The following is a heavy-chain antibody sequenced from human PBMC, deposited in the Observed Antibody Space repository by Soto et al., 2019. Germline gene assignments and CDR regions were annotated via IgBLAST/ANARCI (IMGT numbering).Heavy chain of an antibody. V-gene: IGHV3-7*01. D-gene: IGHD4-4*01. Sequence: EVQLVESGGGLVQPGGSLRLSCAASGFTFSPYWMSWVRQAPGKGLEWVANIKQDGSDEDYVESVKSRFTVSRDNTKNSRYVQMYSLRAENTAVYYGARTDDYNPVFAYWRQGALVTVSS. CDR1: GFTFSPYW. CDR2: IKQDGSDE. CDR3: ARTDDYNPVFAY. J-gene: IGHJ4*02.